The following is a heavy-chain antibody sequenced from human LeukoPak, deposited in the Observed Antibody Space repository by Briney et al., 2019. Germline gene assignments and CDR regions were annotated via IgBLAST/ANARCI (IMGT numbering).Heavy chain of an antibody. CDR3: AREPRYFYSGSVRALDY. D-gene: IGHD1-26*01. Sequence: ASVKVSCKASGYTFTSYGISWVRQAPGQGLEWMGWISAYNGNTNYAQKLQGRVTMTTDTSTSTAYMELRSLRSDDTAVYYCAREPRYFYSGSVRALDYWGQGTLVTVSS. CDR1: GYTFTSYG. J-gene: IGHJ4*02. V-gene: IGHV1-18*01. CDR2: ISAYNGNT.